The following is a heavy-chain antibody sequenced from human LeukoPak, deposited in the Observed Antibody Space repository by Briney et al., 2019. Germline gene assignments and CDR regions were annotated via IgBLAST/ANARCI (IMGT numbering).Heavy chain of an antibody. CDR2: IYYSGST. CDR1: GGSISSSSYY. Sequence: SETLSLTCTVSGGSISSSSYYRGWIRQPPGKGLEWIGSIYYSGSTYYNPSLKSRVTISVDTSKNQFSLKLSSVTAADTAVYYCARGFCSGGSCYGYWGQGTLVTVSS. D-gene: IGHD2-15*01. CDR3: ARGFCSGGSCYGY. V-gene: IGHV4-39*07. J-gene: IGHJ4*02.